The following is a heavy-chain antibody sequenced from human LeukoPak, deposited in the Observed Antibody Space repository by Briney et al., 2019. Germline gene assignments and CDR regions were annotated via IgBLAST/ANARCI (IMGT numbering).Heavy chain of an antibody. J-gene: IGHJ4*02. Sequence: GGSLRLSCAASGFTFSSYWMSWVRQAPGKGLEWVANIKQDGSEKYYVDSVKGRFTISRDNAKNSLYLQMNSLRAEDTAVYYCAKDRPDIVATISASDYYFDYWGQGTLVTVSS. V-gene: IGHV3-7*01. CDR2: IKQDGSEK. CDR1: GFTFSSYW. D-gene: IGHD5-12*01. CDR3: AKDRPDIVATISASDYYFDY.